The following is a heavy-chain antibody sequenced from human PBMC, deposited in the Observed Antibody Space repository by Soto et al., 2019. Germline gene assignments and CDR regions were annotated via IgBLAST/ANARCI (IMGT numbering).Heavy chain of an antibody. CDR3: ASRGYSYGFSLGMDV. CDR1: GGSISSGGYY. Sequence: QVQLQESGPGLVKPSQTLSLTCTVSGGSISSGGYYWSWIRQHPGKGLEWIGYIYYSGSTYYNPSLKSRVTISVDTSKNQFSLKQSSVTAADTAVYYCASRGYSYGFSLGMDVWGQGTTVTVSS. D-gene: IGHD5-18*01. CDR2: IYYSGST. J-gene: IGHJ6*02. V-gene: IGHV4-31*03.